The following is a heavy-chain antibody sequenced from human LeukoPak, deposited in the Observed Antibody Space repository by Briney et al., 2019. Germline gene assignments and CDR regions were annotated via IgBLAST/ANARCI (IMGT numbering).Heavy chain of an antibody. D-gene: IGHD3-9*01. CDR2: IYYSGST. V-gene: IGHV4-59*08. J-gene: IGHJ2*01. Sequence: PSETLSLTCTVSGGSISPYYWSWIRQPPGKGLEWIGYIYYSGSTSYNPSLKSRVTISVDTSKNQFSLKLSSVTAADTAVYYCARQYSDILTGYHRGELYWYFDLWGRGTLVTVSS. CDR1: GGSISPYY. CDR3: ARQYSDILTGYHRGELYWYFDL.